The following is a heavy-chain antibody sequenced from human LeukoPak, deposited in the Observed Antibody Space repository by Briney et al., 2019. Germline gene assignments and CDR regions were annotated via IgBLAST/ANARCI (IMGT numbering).Heavy chain of an antibody. J-gene: IGHJ4*02. CDR2: IYYSGST. Sequence: SETLSLTCTVSGGSISSSSYYWGWIRQPPGKGLEWIGSIYYSGSTYYNPSLKSRVTISVDTSKNQFSLQLSSVTAADTAVYYCARSREIYYFDYWGQGTLVTVSS. CDR3: ARSREIYYFDY. V-gene: IGHV4-39*07. D-gene: IGHD1-26*01. CDR1: GGSISSSSYY.